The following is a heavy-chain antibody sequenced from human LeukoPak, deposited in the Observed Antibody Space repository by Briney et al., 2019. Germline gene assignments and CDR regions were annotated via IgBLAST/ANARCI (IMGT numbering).Heavy chain of an antibody. D-gene: IGHD1-26*01. CDR2: INHSGST. CDR3: ARGIVGATTFDY. J-gene: IGHJ4*02. CDR1: GGSFSGYY. V-gene: IGHV4-34*01. Sequence: SETLSLTCAVYGGSFSGYYWSWIRQPPGKGLEWIGEINHSGSTNYNPSLRSRVTISVDTSKNQFSLKLSSVTAADTAVYYCARGIVGATTFDYWGQGTLVTVSS.